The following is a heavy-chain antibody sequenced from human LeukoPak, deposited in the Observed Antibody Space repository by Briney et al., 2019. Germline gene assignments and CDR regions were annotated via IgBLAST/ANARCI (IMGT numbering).Heavy chain of an antibody. V-gene: IGHV4-4*07. CDR3: AKKDGDF. CDR2: IYISGST. CDR1: GVSISDYY. J-gene: IGHJ4*02. Sequence: PSETLSLTCSVSGVSISDYYWTWFRQPAGKGLEWIGRIYISGSTNYNPSLKSRVIMSVDTSRNQLSLKLTSLTAADTAVYYCAKKDGDFWGQGTLVSVSS.